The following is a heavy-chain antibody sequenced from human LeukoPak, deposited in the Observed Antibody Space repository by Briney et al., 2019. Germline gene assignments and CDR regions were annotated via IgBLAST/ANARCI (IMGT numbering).Heavy chain of an antibody. D-gene: IGHD1-26*01. J-gene: IGHJ3*02. CDR3: ARDRATVQARDAFDI. CDR2: IRYDGSNK. V-gene: IGHV3-30*02. CDR1: GFSFSNYG. Sequence: GGSLRLSCAASGFSFSNYGLHWVRQAPGKGLEWVAFIRYDGSNKYYADSVKGRFTISRDNSKNTLYLQMNSLRAEDTAVYYCARDRATVQARDAFDIWGQGTMVTVSS.